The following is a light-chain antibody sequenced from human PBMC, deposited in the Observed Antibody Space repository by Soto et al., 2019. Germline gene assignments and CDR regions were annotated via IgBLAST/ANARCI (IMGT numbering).Light chain of an antibody. V-gene: IGLV2-11*01. Sequence: QSVLTQPRSVSGSPGQSVTISCTGTSNYVSWYQQHPGKAPKLIIYDVRKRPSGVPDRFSGSKSGNTASLTISGLQAEDEADYCCCSFAGSYTSYVFATGTKVTVL. CDR2: DVR. CDR3: CSFAGSYTSYV. J-gene: IGLJ1*01. CDR1: SNY.